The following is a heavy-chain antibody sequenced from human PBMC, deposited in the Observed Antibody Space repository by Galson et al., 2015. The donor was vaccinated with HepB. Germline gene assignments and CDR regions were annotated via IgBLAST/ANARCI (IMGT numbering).Heavy chain of an antibody. V-gene: IGHV3-30*18. CDR2: ISYDERKK. D-gene: IGHD2-15*01. CDR1: GFTFSNYG. Sequence: SLRLSCAVSGFTFSNYGMHWVRQAPGKGLEWVALISYDERKKYYADSVAGRFTVSRDNSKNTVHLQMDGLEPEDTALYYCVKGGACGGGNCYSYYLGQWGQGTPVTVSS. J-gene: IGHJ4*02. CDR3: VKGGACGGGNCYSYYLGQ.